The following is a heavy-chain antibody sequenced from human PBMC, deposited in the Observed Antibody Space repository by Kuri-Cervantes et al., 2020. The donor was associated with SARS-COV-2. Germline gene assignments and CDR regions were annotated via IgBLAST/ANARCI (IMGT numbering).Heavy chain of an antibody. CDR2: IDWDDDK. J-gene: IGHJ4*02. Sequence: SGPTLVKPTQTLTLTCTFSGFSLSTSGMCVSWIRQPPGKALEWLALIDWDDDKYYSTSLKSRLTITKDTSKNQVVLTMTNMDPVDTATYYCAHSRAPAVHFDYWGQGTLVTVSS. CDR3: AHSRAPAVHFDY. D-gene: IGHD2-2*01. V-gene: IGHV2-70*12. CDR1: GFSLSTSGMC.